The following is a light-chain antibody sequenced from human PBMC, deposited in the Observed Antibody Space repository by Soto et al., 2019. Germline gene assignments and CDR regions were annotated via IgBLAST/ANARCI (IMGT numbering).Light chain of an antibody. Sequence: QSVLTQSSSAPASLGSSVKLTCTLSSGHSSYIIAWHQQQPGKAPRYLMKLEGSGTYNKRSGVPDRFSGSSSGADRYLTISNLQFEDEADYYCETWDSNTRVFGGGTKLTVL. CDR3: ETWDSNTRV. J-gene: IGLJ3*02. V-gene: IGLV4-60*02. CDR2: LEGSGTY. CDR1: SGHSSYI.